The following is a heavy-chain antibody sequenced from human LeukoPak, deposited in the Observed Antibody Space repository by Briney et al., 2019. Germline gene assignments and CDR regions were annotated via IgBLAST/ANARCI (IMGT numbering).Heavy chain of an antibody. Sequence: ASVKVSCKASGYTFTSYAMHWVRQAPGQRLEWMGWINAGNGNTKYSQKFQGRVTITRDTSASTAYMELSSLRSEDTAVYYCARRRRWLQSQRDAFDIWGQGTMVTVSS. CDR3: ARRRRWLQSQRDAFDI. V-gene: IGHV1-3*01. J-gene: IGHJ3*02. D-gene: IGHD5-24*01. CDR1: GYTFTSYA. CDR2: INAGNGNT.